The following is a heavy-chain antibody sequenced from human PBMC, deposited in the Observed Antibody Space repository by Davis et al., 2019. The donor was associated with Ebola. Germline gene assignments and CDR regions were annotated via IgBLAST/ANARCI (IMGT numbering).Heavy chain of an antibody. V-gene: IGHV3-71*01. Sequence: GGSLRLSCAASGFSFSSCSMNWVRQAPGKGLEWVGFIRSKAYGETTEYAASVKGRFTISRDDSKSIAYLQMKSLRAEDTAVYYCARAIRYFDWLLNDAFDIWGQGTMVTVSS. CDR1: GFSFSSCS. CDR3: ARAIRYFDWLLNDAFDI. J-gene: IGHJ3*02. D-gene: IGHD3-9*01. CDR2: IRSKAYGETT.